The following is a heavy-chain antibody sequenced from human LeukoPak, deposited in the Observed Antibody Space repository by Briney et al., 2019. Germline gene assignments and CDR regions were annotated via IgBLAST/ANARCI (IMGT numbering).Heavy chain of an antibody. V-gene: IGHV3-23*01. CDR2: ISGSGGST. Sequence: GGSLRLSCAASGFTFSSYAMSWVRQAPGKGLEWVSAISGSGGSTYYADSVKGRFTISRDNSKNTLYLQMNSLRAEDTAVYYCANHWYGDYGYFDYWGQGTLATVSS. D-gene: IGHD4-17*01. CDR1: GFTFSSYA. CDR3: ANHWYGDYGYFDY. J-gene: IGHJ4*02.